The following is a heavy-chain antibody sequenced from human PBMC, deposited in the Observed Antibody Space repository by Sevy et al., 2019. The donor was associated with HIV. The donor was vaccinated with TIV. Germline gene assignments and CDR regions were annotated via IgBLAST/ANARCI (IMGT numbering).Heavy chain of an antibody. V-gene: IGHV3-30-3*01. CDR1: GFTFSSYS. J-gene: IGHJ1*01. CDR3: ALERLSSDVAEYFQN. CDR2: ISYDGSNK. D-gene: IGHD1-1*01. Sequence: GGSLRLSCATSGFTFSSYSMHWVRQAPGKGLEWVATISYDGSNKHYADSVKGRFTISRDNSKKSLSLQMNSLRAEDTAMYYCALERLSSDVAEYFQNWGQGTLVTVSS.